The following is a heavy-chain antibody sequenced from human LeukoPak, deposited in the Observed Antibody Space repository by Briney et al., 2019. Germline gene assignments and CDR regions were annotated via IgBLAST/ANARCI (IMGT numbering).Heavy chain of an antibody. D-gene: IGHD6-19*01. J-gene: IGHJ3*02. CDR2: IYYSGST. CDR1: GGSISSYY. CDR3: AREGIAVAGLCAFDI. Sequence: SETLSLTCTVSGGSISSYYWSWIRQPPGKGLEWIGYIYYSGSTNYNPSLKSRVTISVDTSKNQFSLKLSSVTAADTAVYYCAREGIAVAGLCAFDIWGQGTMVTVSS. V-gene: IGHV4-59*01.